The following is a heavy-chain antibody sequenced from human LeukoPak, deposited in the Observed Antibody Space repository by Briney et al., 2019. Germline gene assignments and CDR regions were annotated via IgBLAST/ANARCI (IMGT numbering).Heavy chain of an antibody. CDR2: IKQDGSEK. Sequence: GGSLRLSFAASGFTFSSYWISWVRQAPGRGLEWVANIKQDGSEKYYVDSVKGRLTISRDNAENSLYLQMNSLRAEDTAVYYCARDWEGIDYWGQGTLVTVSS. CDR3: ARDWEGIDY. V-gene: IGHV3-7*01. D-gene: IGHD1-26*01. CDR1: GFTFSSYW. J-gene: IGHJ4*02.